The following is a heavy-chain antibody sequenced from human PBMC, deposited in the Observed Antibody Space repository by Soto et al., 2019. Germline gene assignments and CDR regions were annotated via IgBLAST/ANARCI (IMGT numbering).Heavy chain of an antibody. Sequence: QVPLVQSGAEVKKPGASVKVSCKASGYTFANYYIYWVRQAPGQGLEWMGVINPSGGSARYTQKSEGRGTRDRSTPTSSVYLDLSSLRSEDTAMYNRARVPRIEDCYTTSCYSEAWFDPWGQGTLVTVSS. J-gene: IGHJ5*02. D-gene: IGHD2-2*01. CDR3: ARVPRIEDCYTTSCYSEAWFDP. V-gene: IGHV1-46*03. CDR2: INPSGGSA. CDR1: GYTFANYY.